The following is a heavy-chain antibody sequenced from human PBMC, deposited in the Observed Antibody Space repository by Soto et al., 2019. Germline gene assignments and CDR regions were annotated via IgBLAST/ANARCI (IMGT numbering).Heavy chain of an antibody. V-gene: IGHV1-46*01. D-gene: IGHD5-18*01. Sequence: QVQLVQSGAEVKKPGASVRVSCKASGYTFTHYYIHWVRQAPGQGLEWMRISNTNGGITTYAQKFRDAFNLNRDTSTRTVSLELSSLRSEGSAVYYCATSVNSDMAFDYWGQGSLGTVSS. CDR2: SNTNGGIT. J-gene: IGHJ4*02. CDR1: GYTFTHYY. CDR3: ATSVNSDMAFDY.